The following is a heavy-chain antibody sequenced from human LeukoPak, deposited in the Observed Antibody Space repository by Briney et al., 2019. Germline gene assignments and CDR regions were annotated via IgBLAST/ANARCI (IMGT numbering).Heavy chain of an antibody. V-gene: IGHV4-61*01. D-gene: IGHD2-21*02. Sequence: PSETLSLTCTVSGGSVISGHYYWSWTRQPTGKGLEWIGYIYSRGSTNYNPSLKSRVTISVDTSRNEFSLKLSSVTAADTAVYYCARTATGGGYWGQGTLVTVSA. CDR2: IYSRGST. CDR3: ARTATGGGY. CDR1: GGSVISGHYY. J-gene: IGHJ4*02.